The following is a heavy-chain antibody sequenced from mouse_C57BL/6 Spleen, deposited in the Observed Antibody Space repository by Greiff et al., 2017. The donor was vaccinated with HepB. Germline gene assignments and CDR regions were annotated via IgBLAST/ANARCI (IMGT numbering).Heavy chain of an antibody. D-gene: IGHD3-3*01. CDR3: AIGELLGAWFAS. CDR2: INPSSGYT. V-gene: IGHV1-7*01. J-gene: IGHJ3*01. CDR1: GYTFTSYW. Sequence: VHLVESGAELAKPGASVKLSCKASGYTFTSYWMHWVKQRPGQGLEWIGYINPSSGYTKYNQKFKDKATLTADKSSSTAYMQLSSLTYEDSAVYYCAIGELLGAWFASCGPGPLFPFS.